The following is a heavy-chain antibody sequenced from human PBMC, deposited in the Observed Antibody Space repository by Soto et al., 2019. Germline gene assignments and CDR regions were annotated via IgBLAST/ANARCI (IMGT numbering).Heavy chain of an antibody. CDR1: NGSTSSRSFY. CDR2: VFYSEST. Sequence: QPQLQESGPGLVKPSETLSLTCTVSNGSTSSRSFYWGWIRQPPGKGLEWIGHVFYSESTFYNPSLRSRVTISVHTSDNRFFLNMRSVTAADTAIYYCVFHGEGAFDYWGPGTLVSVSS. D-gene: IGHD3-10*01. J-gene: IGHJ4*02. V-gene: IGHV4-39*01. CDR3: VFHGEGAFDY.